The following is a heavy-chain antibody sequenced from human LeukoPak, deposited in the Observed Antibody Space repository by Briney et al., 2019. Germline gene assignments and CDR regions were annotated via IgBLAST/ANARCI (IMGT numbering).Heavy chain of an antibody. CDR3: AKDQNTVATAPFDY. J-gene: IGHJ4*02. CDR1: GFTFSSYA. V-gene: IGHV3-23*01. CDR2: INSAGST. Sequence: PGGSLRLSCAASGFTFSSYAMSWVRQAPGKGLEWVPAINSAGSTYYGDSVRGRFTISRDNSKNVLYLQMNSLRAEDTALYYCAKDQNTVATAPFDYWGQGTLVTVSS. D-gene: IGHD4-17*01.